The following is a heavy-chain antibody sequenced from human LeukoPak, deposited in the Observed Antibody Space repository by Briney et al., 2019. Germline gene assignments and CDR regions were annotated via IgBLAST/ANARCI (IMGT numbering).Heavy chain of an antibody. Sequence: ASVKVSCKASGYTFTSYAMHWVRQAPGQGLEWRGIINPSGCITSYAQKFQGRVTMTRDTSTSTVYIELCSLGSEDTAVYYCAREGSSSWYVSIHGWFDPWGQGTLVTVSS. J-gene: IGHJ5*02. CDR3: AREGSSSWYVSIHGWFDP. CDR1: GYTFTSYA. V-gene: IGHV1-46*01. CDR2: INPSGCIT. D-gene: IGHD6-13*01.